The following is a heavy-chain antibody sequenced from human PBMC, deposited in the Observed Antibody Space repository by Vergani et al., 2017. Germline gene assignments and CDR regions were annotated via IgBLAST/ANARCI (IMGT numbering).Heavy chain of an antibody. CDR3: ATPQTWNTGGMEV. V-gene: IGHV1-69-2*01. CDR1: GYTFTDHY. D-gene: IGHD1-1*01. CDR2: VDPEDGET. Sequence: EVQLVQSGAEVKKPGATMKISCKVSGYTFTDHYMHWVKQAPGKGLEWMGLVDPEDGETIYAEKFKGRVTIASDTSTDTAHLELSSLRSEDTAVYYCATPQTWNTGGMEVWGQGTTVIVSS. J-gene: IGHJ6*02.